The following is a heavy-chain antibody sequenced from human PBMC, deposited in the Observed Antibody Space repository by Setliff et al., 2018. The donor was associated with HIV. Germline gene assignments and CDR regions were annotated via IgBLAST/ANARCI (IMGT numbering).Heavy chain of an antibody. CDR3: AREGTVTAFDI. CDR2: INIYSGNT. Sequence: ASVKVSCKTSGYTFTTSGISWVRQAPGQGLEWMGWINIYSGNTNYAQKFQGRVTMTIDTSTSTAYMELRSLRSEDTAVYYCAREGTVTAFDIWGQGTMVTVSS. J-gene: IGHJ3*02. D-gene: IGHD4-17*01. V-gene: IGHV1-18*01. CDR1: GYTFTTSG.